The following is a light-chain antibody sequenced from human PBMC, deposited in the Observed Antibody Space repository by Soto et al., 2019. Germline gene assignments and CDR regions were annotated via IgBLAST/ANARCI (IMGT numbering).Light chain of an antibody. CDR2: STS. CDR1: TGPVTSGYY. V-gene: IGLV7-43*01. CDR3: LLYYGGAQGV. Sequence: QTVVTQEPSLTVSPGGTATLTGASTTGPVTSGYYPNWFQQKPGQAPRALIYSTSNKHPWTPARFSGSLLGGKAALTLSGVQPEDEAEYYCLLYYGGAQGVFGGGTKLTVL. J-gene: IGLJ2*01.